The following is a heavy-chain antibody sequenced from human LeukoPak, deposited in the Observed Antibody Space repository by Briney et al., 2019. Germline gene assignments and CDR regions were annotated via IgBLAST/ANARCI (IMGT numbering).Heavy chain of an antibody. CDR1: GHTLIGFH. CDR2: INPHSGGT. CDR3: ARRSGGGYFDS. V-gene: IGHV1-2*02. J-gene: IGHJ4*02. D-gene: IGHD1-26*01. Sequence: ASVKVSCKTSGHTLIGFHIHWVRQAPGQGLECMGWINPHSGGTTYAQKFQGRVTMTTDTSISTAYMDLSRLKSDDTAVYYCARRSGGGYFDSWGQGTLVTVSS.